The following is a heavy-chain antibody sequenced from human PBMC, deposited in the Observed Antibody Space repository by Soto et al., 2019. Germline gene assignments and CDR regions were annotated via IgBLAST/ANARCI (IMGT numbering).Heavy chain of an antibody. CDR1: GFGFRSYA. V-gene: IGHV3-23*01. CDR2: IGASGNII. CDR3: VKAPPTATVNRFDP. D-gene: IGHD5-18*01. Sequence: EVQLLQSGGGLVQPGESLRLSCATSGFGFRSYAMAWVRQAPGKGLEWVASIGASGNIIYYADSVKGRFTISRDNSKDTLFLEMKNVRVDDTATYYCVKAPPTATVNRFDPWGQGSLVSVSS. J-gene: IGHJ5*02.